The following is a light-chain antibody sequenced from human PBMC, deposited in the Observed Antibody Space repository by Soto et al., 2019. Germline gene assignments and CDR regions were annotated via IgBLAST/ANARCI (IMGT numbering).Light chain of an antibody. CDR1: NSNIGTNT. Sequence: QSVLTQPPSASATPGQRVTISCSGSNSNIGTNTVNWYQQLPGTAARLLIYTNNQRPSGVPQRFSGSKTGTSASLAIGGLQSEDGADYYCAAWDDSLGAYVFGTGTKSPS. J-gene: IGLJ1*01. V-gene: IGLV1-44*01. CDR3: AAWDDSLGAYV. CDR2: TNN.